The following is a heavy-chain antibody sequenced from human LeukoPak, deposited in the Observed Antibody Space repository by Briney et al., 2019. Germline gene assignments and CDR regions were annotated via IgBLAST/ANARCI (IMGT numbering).Heavy chain of an antibody. V-gene: IGHV3-15*01. Sequence: PGGSLRLSCAVSGFTFTKAWMSWVRQAPGKGLEWVGRIKSKTDGGTTDYAAPVKGRFTISRDDSKNTLYLQMNSLKTEDTAVYYCNIVVVVAAPNYYYMDVWGKGTTVTVSS. J-gene: IGHJ6*03. CDR2: IKSKTDGGTT. CDR3: NIVVVVAAPNYYYMDV. CDR1: GFTFTKAW. D-gene: IGHD2-15*01.